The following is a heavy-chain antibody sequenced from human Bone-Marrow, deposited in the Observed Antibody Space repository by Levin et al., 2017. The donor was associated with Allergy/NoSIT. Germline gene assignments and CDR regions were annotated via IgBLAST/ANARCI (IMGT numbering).Heavy chain of an antibody. Sequence: SQTLSLPCTVSGGSIYTSSYYWGWIRQPPGKGLEWIGSIYYTGRTYHNPSLKSRVTISEDTAKNQFSLQLSSVTAADTAVYYCARQEGYDSSGYSNETDYWGQGTLVTVSS. J-gene: IGHJ4*02. CDR3: ARQEGYDSSGYSNETDY. CDR2: IYYTGRT. D-gene: IGHD3-22*01. CDR1: GGSIYTSSYY. V-gene: IGHV4-39*01.